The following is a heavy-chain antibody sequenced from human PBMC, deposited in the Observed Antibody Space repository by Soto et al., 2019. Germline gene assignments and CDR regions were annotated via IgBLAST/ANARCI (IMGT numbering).Heavy chain of an antibody. CDR1: EFSLSTYS. D-gene: IGHD3-3*01. CDR3: ATLNSFGSDF. V-gene: IGHV3-74*01. Sequence: GGSLRLSCTASEFSLSTYSMHWVRQAPGKGLVWVSRITSDGSSTDYADSVKGRFTISRDNAKNTVFLQMNSLRAEDTAVYYCATLNSFGSDFWGQGTLVTVSS. CDR2: ITSDGSST. J-gene: IGHJ4*02.